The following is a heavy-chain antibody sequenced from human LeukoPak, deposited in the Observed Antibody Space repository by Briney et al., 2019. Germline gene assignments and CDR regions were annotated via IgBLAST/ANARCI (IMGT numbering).Heavy chain of an antibody. V-gene: IGHV3-21*01. CDR1: GCTFSSYS. CDR2: ISSSSSYI. CDR3: ASFYDSSGYYYGRAGFFDY. J-gene: IGHJ4*02. D-gene: IGHD3-22*01. Sequence: NPGGSLRLSYAASGCTFSSYSRNWVRQAPGKGLEWVSSISSSSSYIYYADSVKGRFTISRDNAKNSLYLQMNSLRAEDTAVYYCASFYDSSGYYYGRAGFFDYWGQGTLVTVSS.